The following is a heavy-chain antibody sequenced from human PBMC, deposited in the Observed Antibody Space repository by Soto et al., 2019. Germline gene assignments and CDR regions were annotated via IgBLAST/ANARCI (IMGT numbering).Heavy chain of an antibody. V-gene: IGHV1-24*01. CDR2: FDPEDGET. D-gene: IGHD1-26*01. CDR1: GYTLTELS. Sequence: ASVKVSCKVSGYTLTELSMHWVRQAPGKGLEWMGGFDPEDGETIYAQKFQGRVTMTEDTSTDTAYMELSSLRSENTTVYYCASGFAGAPGPYGMDVWGQGTTVTVSS. J-gene: IGHJ6*02. CDR3: ASGFAGAPGPYGMDV.